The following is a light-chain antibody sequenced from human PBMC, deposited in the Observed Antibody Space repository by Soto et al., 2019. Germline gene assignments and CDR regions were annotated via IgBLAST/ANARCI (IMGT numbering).Light chain of an antibody. CDR3: AAWDDSLNGLV. J-gene: IGLJ1*01. V-gene: IGLV1-44*01. Sequence: QSALTQPPSASGTPGQRVTISCSGSSSNIGSNTVNWYQQLPGTAPELLIYNNNQRPSGVPDRFSGSKSGTSASLAISGLQSEDEADYYCAAWDDSLNGLVFGTGTKLTVL. CDR2: NNN. CDR1: SSNIGSNT.